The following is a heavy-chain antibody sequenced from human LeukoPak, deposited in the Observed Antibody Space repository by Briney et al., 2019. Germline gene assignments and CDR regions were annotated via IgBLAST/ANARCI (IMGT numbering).Heavy chain of an antibody. V-gene: IGHV4-59*01. D-gene: IGHD3-9*01. CDR1: GGSISSYY. Sequence: SETLSLTCTVSGGSISSYYWSWIRQPPGKGLEWIGYIYYSGSTNYNPSLKSRVTISVDTSKNQFSLKLSSVTAADTAVYYCARVPSKLRYFDSNWFDPWGQGTLVTVSS. J-gene: IGHJ5*02. CDR3: ARVPSKLRYFDSNWFDP. CDR2: IYYSGST.